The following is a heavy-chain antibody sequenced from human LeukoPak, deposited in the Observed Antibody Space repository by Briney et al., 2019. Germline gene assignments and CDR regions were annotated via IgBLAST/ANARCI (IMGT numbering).Heavy chain of an antibody. CDR3: AKDGYGDYKYYFDY. CDR1: GFTFSSYG. Sequence: GRSLRLSCAASGFTFSSYGMHWVRQAPGKGLEWVAVIWYDGSNKYYADSVKGRFTISRDNSKNTLYLQVNSLRAEDTAVYYCAKDGYGDYKYYFDYWGQGTLVTVSS. V-gene: IGHV3-33*06. D-gene: IGHD4-17*01. CDR2: IWYDGSNK. J-gene: IGHJ4*02.